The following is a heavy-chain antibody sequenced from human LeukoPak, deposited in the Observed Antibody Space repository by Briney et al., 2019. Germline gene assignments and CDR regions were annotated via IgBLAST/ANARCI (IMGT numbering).Heavy chain of an antibody. V-gene: IGHV3-23*01. D-gene: IGHD6-19*01. Sequence: GGSLRLSCAASGFTFSNYAMSWVRQAPGKGLEWVSVISGSGGGTYYADSVKGRFTISRDNPKNTLFLQMNSLRAEDTAVYYCANQLIAVAGSHDYWGQGTLVTVSS. J-gene: IGHJ4*02. CDR1: GFTFSNYA. CDR2: ISGSGGGT. CDR3: ANQLIAVAGSHDY.